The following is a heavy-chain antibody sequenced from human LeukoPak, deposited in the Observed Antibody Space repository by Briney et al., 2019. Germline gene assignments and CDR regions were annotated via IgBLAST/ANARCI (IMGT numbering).Heavy chain of an antibody. V-gene: IGHV3-48*04. CDR2: ISSSSSTI. D-gene: IGHD1-26*01. Sequence: GRSLTLSCAAAGFTFSSYSMNWVRQAAGKGREWVAYISSSSSTIYYADSVKGRFTISRDNAKNSLYLQMNSVRAEDTAVYYCARVGVGADDAFDIWGQGTMVTVSS. CDR1: GFTFSSYS. CDR3: ARVGVGADDAFDI. J-gene: IGHJ3*02.